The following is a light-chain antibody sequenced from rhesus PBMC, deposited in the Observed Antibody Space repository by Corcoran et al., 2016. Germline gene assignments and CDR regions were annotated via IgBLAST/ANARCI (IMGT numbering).Light chain of an antibody. CDR3: CSYAGNYTYI. J-gene: IGLJ1*01. CDR2: EVS. Sequence: AALTQPRSVSGSPGQSVTISCTGTSSDIGGYNYVSWYQQHPGTAPKLMIYEVSKRPSGVSDRFSGSKSGNTASLTISGLQAEDEADYYCCSYAGNYTYIFGAGTRLTVL. V-gene: IGLV2-32*01. CDR1: SSDIGGYNY.